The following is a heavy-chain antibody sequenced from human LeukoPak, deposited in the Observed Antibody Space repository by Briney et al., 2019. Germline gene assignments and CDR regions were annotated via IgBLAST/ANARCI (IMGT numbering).Heavy chain of an antibody. Sequence: GASVKVSCKASGYTFTGYYMHWVRQAPGQGLEWMGWINPNSGGTNYAQKFQGWVTMTRDTSTSTVYMELSSLRSEDTAVYYCARGGFLEWLSTFDCWGQGTLVTVSS. D-gene: IGHD3-3*01. CDR3: ARGGFLEWLSTFDC. CDR2: INPNSGGT. CDR1: GYTFTGYY. J-gene: IGHJ4*02. V-gene: IGHV1-2*04.